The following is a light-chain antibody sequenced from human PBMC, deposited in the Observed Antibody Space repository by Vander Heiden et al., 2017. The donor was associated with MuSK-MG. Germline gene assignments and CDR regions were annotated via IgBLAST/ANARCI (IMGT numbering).Light chain of an antibody. Sequence: DIQMTQSPSTLSASVGDRVTITCRASQSISSWLAWYQQKPGKAPKLIIYKAASLEGGVPSRFSGSRSGTEFTLTISSLQPEDFATYYCLQYNAYPTTFGQGTRLEI. CDR1: QSISSW. CDR2: KAA. CDR3: LQYNAYPTT. V-gene: IGKV1-5*03. J-gene: IGKJ5*01.